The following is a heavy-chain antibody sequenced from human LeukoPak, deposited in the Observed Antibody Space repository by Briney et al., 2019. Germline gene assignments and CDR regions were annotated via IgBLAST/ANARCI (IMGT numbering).Heavy chain of an antibody. D-gene: IGHD5-24*01. CDR1: GFTFSNAW. J-gene: IGHJ6*03. V-gene: IGHV3-7*01. Sequence: GGSLRLSCAVSGFTFSNAWMTWVRQAPGKGLEWVANIKQDGSEKYYVDSVKGRFTISRDNAKNSLYLQMNSLRAEDTAVYYCARDQGEMATIWDYYYYMDVWGKGTTVTISS. CDR3: ARDQGEMATIWDYYYYMDV. CDR2: IKQDGSEK.